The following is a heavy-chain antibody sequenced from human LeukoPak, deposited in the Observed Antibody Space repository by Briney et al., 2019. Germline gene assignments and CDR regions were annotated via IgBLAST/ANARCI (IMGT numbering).Heavy chain of an antibody. CDR3: AKDRGIISDY. Sequence: SGGSLRLSCAASGFTFSSYAMSWVRQAPGKGLEWVSAISGSGGNTYYADSVRGRFTISRDNSKNALYLQMNSLRAEDTAVYYCAKDRGIISDYWGQGILVTVSS. CDR2: ISGSGGNT. V-gene: IGHV3-23*01. J-gene: IGHJ4*02. CDR1: GFTFSSYA. D-gene: IGHD3-10*01.